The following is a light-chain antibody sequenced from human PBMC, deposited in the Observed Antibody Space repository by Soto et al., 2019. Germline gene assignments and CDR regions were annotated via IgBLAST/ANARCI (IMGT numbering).Light chain of an antibody. V-gene: IGKV1-5*03. Sequence: DIQMTQSPSTLSASVGDRVTVTCRASQSVGSFLAWYQQKPGKAPKPLIYKASSLESGVPSRFSGSGSGTEFTLTISSLQPDDFATYYCQQYNSYSLITFGQGTRLEIK. CDR3: QQYNSYSLIT. J-gene: IGKJ5*01. CDR1: QSVGSF. CDR2: KAS.